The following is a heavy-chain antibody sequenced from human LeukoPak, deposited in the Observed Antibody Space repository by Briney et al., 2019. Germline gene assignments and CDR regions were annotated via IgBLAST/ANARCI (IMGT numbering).Heavy chain of an antibody. V-gene: IGHV3-15*01. D-gene: IGHD3-10*01. CDR2: IKSKTDGETT. CDR3: TTDLGTYYHGSQRLIPIDY. Sequence: GGSLRLSCVDSGFTFTNAWMSWVRQAPGKGLEWIGRIKSKTDGETTNYAEPVRGRFTISRDDSKSAAYLQMNSLKIEDTAVYYCTTDLGTYYHGSQRLIPIDYWGQGTLVTVSS. CDR1: GFTFTNAW. J-gene: IGHJ4*02.